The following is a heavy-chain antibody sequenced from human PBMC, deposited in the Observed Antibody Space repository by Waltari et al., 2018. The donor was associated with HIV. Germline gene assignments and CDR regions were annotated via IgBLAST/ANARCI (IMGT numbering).Heavy chain of an antibody. CDR1: GFTFDDYA. CDR3: AKGQTLYWYFDL. J-gene: IGHJ2*01. Sequence: EVQLVESGGGLVQPGRSLRLSCAASGFTFDDYAMHWVRQAPGKGREGVSGISWNSGSIGYADSVKGRFTISRDNAKNSLYLQMNSLRAEDTALYYCAKGQTLYWYFDLWGRGTLVTVSS. CDR2: ISWNSGSI. V-gene: IGHV3-9*01.